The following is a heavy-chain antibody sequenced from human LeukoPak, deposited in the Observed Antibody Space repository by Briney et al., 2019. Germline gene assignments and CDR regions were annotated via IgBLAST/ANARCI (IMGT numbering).Heavy chain of an antibody. V-gene: IGHV3-30*02. J-gene: IGHJ3*01. Sequence: GGSLRLSCAASGFTFSSYAMHWVRQAPGKGLEWVSCIQYDGNNTYYADSVKGRFTISRDNSRDTLYLQMNSLRAEDTAIYYCAKDEQASRVTFGALHVWGQGTMVTVSS. CDR3: AKDEQASRVTFGALHV. D-gene: IGHD1/OR15-1a*01. CDR2: IQYDGNNT. CDR1: GFTFSSYA.